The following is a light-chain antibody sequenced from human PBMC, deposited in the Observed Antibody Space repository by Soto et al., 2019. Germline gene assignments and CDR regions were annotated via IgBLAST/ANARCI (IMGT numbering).Light chain of an antibody. CDR2: DAS. V-gene: IGKV3-11*01. Sequence: EIVLTHSPSTLSWSPGERATLSCGASQSVSSYLAWYQQKHGQAPRLLIYDASNRATGIPARFSGSGYGTDFNLTISSLETEDFAVYYCQQRSNWPPTFGQGTRLEIK. CDR3: QQRSNWPPT. CDR1: QSVSSY. J-gene: IGKJ5*01.